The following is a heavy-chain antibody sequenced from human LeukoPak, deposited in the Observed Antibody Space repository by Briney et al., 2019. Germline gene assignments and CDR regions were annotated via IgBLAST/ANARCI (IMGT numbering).Heavy chain of an antibody. J-gene: IGHJ4*02. Sequence: GGSLRLSRAASGFTFSDYYMSWIRQAPGKGLEWVSYISSSNTYTNYAASVKGRFTISRDNAKNSLYLQMNSLRAEDTAVYYCARGMNSGYSYGCLDYWGQGTLVTVSS. CDR1: GFTFSDYY. V-gene: IGHV3-11*06. CDR3: ARGMNSGYSYGCLDY. D-gene: IGHD5-18*01. CDR2: ISSSNTYT.